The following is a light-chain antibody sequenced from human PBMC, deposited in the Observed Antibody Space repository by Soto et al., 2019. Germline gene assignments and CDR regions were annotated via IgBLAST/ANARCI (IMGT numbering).Light chain of an antibody. CDR1: QSIDDW. Sequence: DIQMTQSPSTLSASVGDRVTITCRASQSIDDWLAWYQQKPGRAHKLLIYQASSLESGVPSRFSGSRSGTEFTLTISSLQPDDFATYYCQQYRSYSWTFGQGSKVEIK. CDR3: QQYRSYSWT. CDR2: QAS. J-gene: IGKJ1*01. V-gene: IGKV1-5*03.